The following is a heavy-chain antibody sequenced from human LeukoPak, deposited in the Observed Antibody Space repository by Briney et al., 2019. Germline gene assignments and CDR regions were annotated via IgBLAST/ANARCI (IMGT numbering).Heavy chain of an antibody. V-gene: IGHV4-34*01. CDR2: INHSGST. D-gene: IGHD5-18*01. CDR3: AREAGYSYGSFDY. J-gene: IGHJ4*02. CDR1: GGSFSGYY. Sequence: TSETLSLTCAVYGGSFSGYYWSWIRQPPGKGLEWIGEINHSGSTNYNPSLKSRVTISVDTSKNQFSLKLSSVTAADTAVYYCAREAGYSYGSFDYWGQGTLVTVSS.